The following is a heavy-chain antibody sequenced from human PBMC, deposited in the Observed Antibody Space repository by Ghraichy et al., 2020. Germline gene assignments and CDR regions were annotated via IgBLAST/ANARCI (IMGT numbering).Heavy chain of an antibody. CDR3: AKRIAAAGSRGYYFDY. CDR2: ISGSGGST. J-gene: IGHJ4*02. CDR1: GFTFSSYA. Sequence: LNISCAASGFTFSSYAMSWVRQAPGKGLEWVSGISGSGGSTYYADSVKGRFTISRDNSKNTLYLQMNSLRAEDTAVYYCAKRIAAAGSRGYYFDYWGQGTLVTVSS. V-gene: IGHV3-23*01. D-gene: IGHD6-13*01.